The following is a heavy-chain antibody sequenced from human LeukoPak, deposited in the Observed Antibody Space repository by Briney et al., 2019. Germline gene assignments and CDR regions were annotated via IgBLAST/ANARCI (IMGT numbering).Heavy chain of an antibody. Sequence: GGSLRLSCAASGFTFSSYAMSWVRQAPGKGLEWVSAISGSGGSTYYADSVKGRFTISRDNSRNMLYLQMNSLTTQDTAMYYCAREGGLNRYGLNPFDYWGQGTLVTVSS. J-gene: IGHJ4*02. V-gene: IGHV3-23*01. CDR1: GFTFSSYA. D-gene: IGHD5-18*01. CDR3: AREGGLNRYGLNPFDY. CDR2: ISGSGGST.